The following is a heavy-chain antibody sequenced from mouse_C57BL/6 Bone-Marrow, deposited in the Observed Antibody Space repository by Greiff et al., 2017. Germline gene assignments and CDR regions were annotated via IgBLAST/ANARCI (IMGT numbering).Heavy chain of an antibody. CDR1: GYTFTSYW. Sequence: QVQLQQPGAELVMPGASVKLSCKASGYTFTSYWMHWVKQRPGQGLEWIGEIDPSDSYTNYNQKFKGKSTLTVDKSSNTASMQISRLTSADSAVYYCASLLLLKDDYAMDYWGQGTSVTVSS. V-gene: IGHV1-69*01. D-gene: IGHD2-1*01. CDR2: IDPSDSYT. CDR3: ASLLLLKDDYAMDY. J-gene: IGHJ4*01.